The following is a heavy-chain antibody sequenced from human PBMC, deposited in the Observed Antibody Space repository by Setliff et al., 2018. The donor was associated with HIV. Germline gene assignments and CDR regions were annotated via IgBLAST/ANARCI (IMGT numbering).Heavy chain of an antibody. CDR1: GYTFTSYG. CDR2: ISAYNGNT. V-gene: IGHV1-18*01. J-gene: IGHJ5*02. Sequence: ASVKVSCKVSGYTFTSYGISWVRQAPGQGLEWMGWISAYNGNTNYAQKLQGRVTMTTDTSTSTAYMELRSLRSDDTAVYYCARDGEYYYDSSGPVFDPWGQGTLVTVSS. D-gene: IGHD3-22*01. CDR3: ARDGEYYYDSSGPVFDP.